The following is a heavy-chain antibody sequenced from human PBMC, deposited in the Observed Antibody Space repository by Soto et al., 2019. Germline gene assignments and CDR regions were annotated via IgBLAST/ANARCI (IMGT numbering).Heavy chain of an antibody. J-gene: IGHJ3*02. CDR3: ARGPTTVTPPRGAFDI. V-gene: IGHV4-30-2*01. CDR2: IYHSGST. Sequence: SETLSLTCAVSGGSISSGGYSWCWIRQPPGKGLEWIGYIYHSGSTYYNPSLKSRVTISVDRSKHQFSLKLSSVTAADTAVYYCARGPTTVTPPRGAFDIWGQGTMVTVSS. D-gene: IGHD4-17*01. CDR1: GGSISSGGYS.